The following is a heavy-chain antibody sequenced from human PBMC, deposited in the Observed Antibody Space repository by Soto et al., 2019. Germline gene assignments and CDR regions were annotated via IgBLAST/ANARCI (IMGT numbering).Heavy chain of an antibody. V-gene: IGHV4-34*01. Sequence: SETLSLTCAVYGGSFSGYYWSWIRQPPGKGLEWIGEINHSGSTNYNPSLKSRVTISVDTSKNQFSLKLSSVTAADTAVYYCARESSSYNWFDPWGQGTLVTVSS. D-gene: IGHD6-13*01. J-gene: IGHJ5*02. CDR2: INHSGST. CDR3: ARESSSYNWFDP. CDR1: GGSFSGYY.